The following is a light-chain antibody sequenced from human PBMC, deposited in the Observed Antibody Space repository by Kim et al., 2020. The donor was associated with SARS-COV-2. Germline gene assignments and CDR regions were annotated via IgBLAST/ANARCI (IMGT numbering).Light chain of an antibody. V-gene: IGKV1-33*01. Sequence: DIQMTPSPSSLSASVGDRVTITCLASQDIGKPLNWYQQKPGKAPRVLIYDASNLEIGAPSRCSGSGSGTDFSFTISSLQPEDMATYYCQQSKNFPINFGQGTRREIK. CDR3: QQSKNFPIN. CDR2: DAS. J-gene: IGKJ5*01. CDR1: QDIGKP.